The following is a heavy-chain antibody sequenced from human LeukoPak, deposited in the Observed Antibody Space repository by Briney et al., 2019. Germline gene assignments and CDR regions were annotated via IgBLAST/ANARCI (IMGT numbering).Heavy chain of an antibody. J-gene: IGHJ5*02. CDR2: ISAYNGNT. CDR3: ARAGIQLWLYNWFDP. V-gene: IGHV1-18*04. Sequence: ASVKVSCKASGYTFTSYGISWVRQAPGQGLEXXXXISAYNGNTNYAQKLQGRVTTTTDTSTSTAYMELRSLRSDDTAVYYCARAGIQLWLYNWFDPWGQGTLVTVSS. CDR1: GYTFTSYG. D-gene: IGHD5-18*01.